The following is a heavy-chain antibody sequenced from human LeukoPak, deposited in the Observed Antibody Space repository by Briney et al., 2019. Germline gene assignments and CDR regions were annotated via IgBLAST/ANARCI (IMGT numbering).Heavy chain of an antibody. D-gene: IGHD6-19*01. V-gene: IGHV3-23*01. Sequence: GGSLRLSCATSGFTFSSYGMNWVRQAPGKGLEWVSIINYNGDTKYYADSVQGRFTISRDNSKNTVYLQMNSLRAEDTAIYYCAKDGHCPALCTTQIAVAGYNDNWGQGTLVTVSS. J-gene: IGHJ4*02. CDR1: GFTFSSYG. CDR2: INYNGDTK. CDR3: AKDGHCPALCTTQIAVAGYNDN.